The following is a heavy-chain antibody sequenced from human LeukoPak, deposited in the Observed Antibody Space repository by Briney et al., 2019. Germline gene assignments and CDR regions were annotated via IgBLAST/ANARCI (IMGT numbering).Heavy chain of an antibody. V-gene: IGHV3-30*03. Sequence: GGSLRLSCAASGITFTSYGMHWVRQAPGKGLEWVALISSDGNNKYYADSVKGRFSISRDNSKNTLYLQMNGLRVEDTAVYYCARIGYSISWSGDYWGQGSLVTVSS. CDR1: GITFTSYG. CDR2: ISSDGNNK. J-gene: IGHJ4*02. D-gene: IGHD6-13*01. CDR3: ARIGYSISWSGDY.